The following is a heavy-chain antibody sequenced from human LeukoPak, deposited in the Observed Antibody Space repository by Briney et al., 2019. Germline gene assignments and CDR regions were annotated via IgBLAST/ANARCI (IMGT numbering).Heavy chain of an antibody. D-gene: IGHD3-10*01. Sequence: PSETLSLTCTVSGISISSYYWSWIRQPPGKGLEWIGYFYYSGITNYNPSLKSRVTISGDTSKNQFSLKLSSVTAADTAVYCCAGGGSGSYPDGAFDFWGQGTMVIVSS. J-gene: IGHJ3*01. CDR2: FYYSGIT. CDR1: GISISSYY. V-gene: IGHV4-59*08. CDR3: AGGGSGSYPDGAFDF.